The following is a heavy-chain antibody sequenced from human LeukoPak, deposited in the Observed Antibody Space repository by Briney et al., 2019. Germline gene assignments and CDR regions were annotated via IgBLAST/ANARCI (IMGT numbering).Heavy chain of an antibody. V-gene: IGHV1-46*01. CDR2: INPSGGST. CDR1: GYTFTSYY. Sequence: ASVKVSCKASGYTFTSYYMHWVRQAPGQGLEWMGIINPSGGSTSYAQKFQGRVTMTRDTSTSTVYMELSSLRSEDTAVYYCARDSGSYQPRYYFDYWGQGILVTVSS. D-gene: IGHD1-26*01. CDR3: ARDSGSYQPRYYFDY. J-gene: IGHJ4*02.